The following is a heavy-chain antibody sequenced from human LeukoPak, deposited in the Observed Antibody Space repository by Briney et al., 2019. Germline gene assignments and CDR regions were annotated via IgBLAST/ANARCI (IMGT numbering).Heavy chain of an antibody. D-gene: IGHD1-26*01. CDR2: ITHSGST. Sequence: SETLSLTCAAYGGSFSDHHWTWIRQPPGKGLQWLAEITHSGSTKYSPSLSPSLKSRVTVSVDTSKNQFSLRVNSVTAADTAVYYCARVRNSFTGSFFSFAYYYYMDVWGQGTTVTVSS. CDR1: GGSFSDHH. J-gene: IGHJ6*03. V-gene: IGHV4-34*01. CDR3: ARVRNSFTGSFFSFAYYYYMDV.